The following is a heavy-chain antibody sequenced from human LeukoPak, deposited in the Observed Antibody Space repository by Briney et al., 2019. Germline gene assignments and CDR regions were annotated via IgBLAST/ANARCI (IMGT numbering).Heavy chain of an antibody. J-gene: IGHJ6*02. V-gene: IGHV1-8*01. CDR1: GHTFTSYD. CDR2: MNPNSGNT. D-gene: IGHD6-13*01. Sequence: ASVKVSCKASGHTFTSYDINWVRQATGQGLEWMGWMNPNSGNTGYAQKFQGRVTMTRNTSISTAYMELSSLRSEDTAVYYCARWGSSSSFFYYYYGMDVWGQGTTVTVSS. CDR3: ARWGSSSSFFYYYYGMDV.